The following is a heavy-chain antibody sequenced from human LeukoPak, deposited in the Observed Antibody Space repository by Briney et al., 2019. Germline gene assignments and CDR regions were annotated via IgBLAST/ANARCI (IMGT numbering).Heavy chain of an antibody. CDR1: GITFSNYE. D-gene: IGHD6-19*01. V-gene: IGHV3-48*03. J-gene: IGHJ4*02. CDR2: INPGGSNR. CDR3: ASSLSSGWGPVDDY. Sequence: GGSLRLSCAASGITFSNYEMNWVRQAPGKGLEWVSYINPGGSNRFYAGSVKGRFAISRDDAKKSVYLQMNSLRGEDTAVYYCASSLSSGWGPVDDYWGQGIMVTVSS.